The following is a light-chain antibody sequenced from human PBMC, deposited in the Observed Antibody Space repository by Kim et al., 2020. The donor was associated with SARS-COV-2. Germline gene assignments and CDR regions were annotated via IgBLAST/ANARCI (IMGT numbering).Light chain of an antibody. J-gene: IGLJ2*01. CDR2: QDS. Sequence: SYELTQPPSVSVSPGQTASITCSGDKLGDKYACWYQQKPGQSPVLVIYQDSKRPSGIPERFSGSNSGNTATLTISGTQAMDEADYYCQAWESQVVFGGGTQLTVL. CDR3: QAWESQVV. V-gene: IGLV3-1*01. CDR1: KLGDKY.